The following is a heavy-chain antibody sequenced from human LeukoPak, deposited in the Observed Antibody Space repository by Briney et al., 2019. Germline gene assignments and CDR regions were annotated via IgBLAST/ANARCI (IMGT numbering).Heavy chain of an antibody. CDR1: GFTFSNYA. CDR3: ARDYDSSGYYSGCFDY. J-gene: IGHJ4*02. V-gene: IGHV3-23*01. D-gene: IGHD3-22*01. CDR2: ISGSGGST. Sequence: SGSLIQTCAASGFTFSNYAMSWVRQAPGKGLEWVSAISGSGGSTYYADSVKGRFTISRDISKNTLYLQMNSLRAEGTAVYYCARDYDSSGYYSGCFDYWGQRTLVTVSS.